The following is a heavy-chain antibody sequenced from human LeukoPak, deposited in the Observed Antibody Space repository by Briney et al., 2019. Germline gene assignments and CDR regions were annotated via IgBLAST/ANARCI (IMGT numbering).Heavy chain of an antibody. V-gene: IGHV4-59*01. CDR2: IHYSGST. CDR3: ARETGAPDGGFDY. D-gene: IGHD7-27*01. J-gene: IGHJ4*02. CDR1: GGSISSYY. Sequence: PSETLSLTCTVSGGSISSYYWSWIRQPPGKGLEWIGYIHYSGSTNYNPSLRSRVTISVDTSKNQFSLKLSSVTAADTAVYYCARETGAPDGGFDYWGQGTLVTVSS.